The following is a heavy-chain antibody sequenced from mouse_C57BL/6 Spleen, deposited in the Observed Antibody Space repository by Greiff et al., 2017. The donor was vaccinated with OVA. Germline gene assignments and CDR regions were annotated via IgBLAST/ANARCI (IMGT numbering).Heavy chain of an antibody. V-gene: IGHV10-1*01. Sequence: EVQRVESGGGLVQPKGSLKLSCAASGFSFNTYAMNWVRQAPGKGLEWVARIRSKSNNYATYYAGSVKDRFTISRDDSESMLYLQMNNLKTEDTAMYYCVRHALSHAMDYWGQGTSVTVSS. CDR1: GFSFNTYA. CDR2: IRSKSNNYAT. J-gene: IGHJ4*01. CDR3: VRHALSHAMDY.